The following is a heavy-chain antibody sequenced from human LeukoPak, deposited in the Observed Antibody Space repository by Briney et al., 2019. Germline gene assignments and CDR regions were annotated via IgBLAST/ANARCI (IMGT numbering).Heavy chain of an antibody. V-gene: IGHV3-33*01. Sequence: PGRSLRLSCAASGFTSSSYGMHWVRQAPGKGLEWVAVIWYDGSNKYYADSVKGRFTISRDNSKNTLYLQMNSLRAEDTAVYYCAGDSTSDAFDIWGQGTMVTVSS. J-gene: IGHJ3*02. CDR3: AGDSTSDAFDI. CDR1: GFTSSSYG. D-gene: IGHD2-2*01. CDR2: IWYDGSNK.